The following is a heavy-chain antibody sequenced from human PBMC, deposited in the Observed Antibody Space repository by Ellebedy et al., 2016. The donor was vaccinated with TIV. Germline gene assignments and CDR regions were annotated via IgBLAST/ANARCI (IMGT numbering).Heavy chain of an antibody. Sequence: PGGSLRLSCKGSGYSFTTYWIGWVRQKPGKGLAWMATSSPGDLDARYSPSFQGQVTTSVDKSISTAYLQWSSLKASDTSIYYGARRRYCSGGSCYSPDFDSWGQGTLVTVSS. D-gene: IGHD2-15*01. CDR2: SSPGDLDA. V-gene: IGHV5-51*01. J-gene: IGHJ4*02. CDR3: ARRRYCSGGSCYSPDFDS. CDR1: GYSFTTYW.